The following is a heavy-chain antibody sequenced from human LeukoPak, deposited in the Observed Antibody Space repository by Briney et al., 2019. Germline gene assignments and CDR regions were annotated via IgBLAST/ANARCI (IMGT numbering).Heavy chain of an antibody. D-gene: IGHD1-26*01. Sequence: GGSLRLSCAASGYTFDDYAMHWVRQAPGKGLEWVSLISGDGGSTYYADSVKGRFTISRDNSKNSLYLQMNSLRTEDTALYYCANGDGGSYTRAAFDIWGQGTMVTVSS. J-gene: IGHJ3*02. V-gene: IGHV3-43*02. CDR2: ISGDGGST. CDR1: GYTFDDYA. CDR3: ANGDGGSYTRAAFDI.